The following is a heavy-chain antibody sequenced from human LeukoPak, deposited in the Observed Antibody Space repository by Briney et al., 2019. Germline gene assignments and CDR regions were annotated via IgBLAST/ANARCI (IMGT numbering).Heavy chain of an antibody. D-gene: IGHD6-19*01. Sequence: SETLSLTCTVSGDSISSSGYYWGWIRQPPGKGLEWIGSIYYSGSTYYNPSLKSRVTISVDTSKNQFSLKLSSVTAADTAVYYCARRDGSGWGEKSIFDYWGQGTLVTVSS. J-gene: IGHJ4*02. CDR2: IYYSGST. V-gene: IGHV4-39*01. CDR3: ARRDGSGWGEKSIFDY. CDR1: GDSISSSGYY.